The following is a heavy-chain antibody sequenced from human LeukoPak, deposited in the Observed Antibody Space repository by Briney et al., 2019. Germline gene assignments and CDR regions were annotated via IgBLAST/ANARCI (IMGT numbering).Heavy chain of an antibody. V-gene: IGHV3-11*06. CDR3: ARSIGYYDFWSGYQTD. CDR1: GFTFSDYY. CDR2: ISSSSSCT. J-gene: IGHJ4*02. Sequence: GGSLRLSCAASGFTFSDYYMSWIRQAPGKGLEWVSYISSSSSCTNYADSVKGRFTISRDNAKNSLYLQMNSLRAEDTAVYYCARSIGYYDFWSGYQTDWGQGTLVTVSS. D-gene: IGHD3-3*01.